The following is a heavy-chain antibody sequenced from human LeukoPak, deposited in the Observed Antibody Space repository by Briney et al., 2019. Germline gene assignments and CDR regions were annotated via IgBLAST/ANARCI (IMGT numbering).Heavy chain of an antibody. CDR2: VSASSTYI. CDR3: AKIIAAAGTY. D-gene: IGHD6-13*01. J-gene: IGHJ4*02. Sequence: GGSLRLSCAASGFTFSTYNMNWVRQAPGKGLEWVSSVSASSTYIYYADSVKGRFTISRDNSKNTLYLQMNSLRAEDTAVYYCAKIIAAAGTYWGQGTLVAVSS. CDR1: GFTFSTYN. V-gene: IGHV3-21*04.